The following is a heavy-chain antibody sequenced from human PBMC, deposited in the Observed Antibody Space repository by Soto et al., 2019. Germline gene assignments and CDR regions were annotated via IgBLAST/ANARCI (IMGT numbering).Heavy chain of an antibody. Sequence: PSETLSLTCTVSGGSISSSSYYWGWIRQPPGKGLEWIGSIYYSGSTYYNPSLKSRVTISVDTSKNQFSLKLSSVTAADTAVYYCARLSAGPNWNYGPPIDYRGQGTLVTVSS. V-gene: IGHV4-39*01. CDR1: GGSISSSSYY. CDR2: IYYSGST. CDR3: ARLSAGPNWNYGPPIDY. J-gene: IGHJ4*02. D-gene: IGHD1-7*01.